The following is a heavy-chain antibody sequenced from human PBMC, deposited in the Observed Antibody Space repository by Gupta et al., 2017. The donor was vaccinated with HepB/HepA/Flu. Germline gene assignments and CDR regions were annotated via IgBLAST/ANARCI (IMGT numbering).Heavy chain of an antibody. J-gene: IGHJ6*02. V-gene: IGHV3-23*01. CDR1: GFPFSSYT. CDR2: ISGSGDRT. Sequence: EVQLLESGGGLAQPGGSLRLSCAASGFPFSSYTIIWVRQAPGKGLEWLSDISGSGDRTYYADSVQGRFTVFRDNSNNTLYLEMNSLRADDTAVYYCAKAKSSKATTYYHYGMDVWGQGTTVTVSS. D-gene: IGHD1-1*01. CDR3: AKAKSSKATTYYHYGMDV.